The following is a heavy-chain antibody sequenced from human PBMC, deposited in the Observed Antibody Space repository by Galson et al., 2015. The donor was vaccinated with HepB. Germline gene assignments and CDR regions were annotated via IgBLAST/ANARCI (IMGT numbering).Heavy chain of an antibody. CDR2: IKSKTDGGTT. Sequence: SLRLSCAASGFTFSNAWMSWVRQAPGKGLEWVGRIKSKTDGGTTDYAAPVKGRFTISGDDSKNTLYLQMNSLKTEDTAVYYCTTEIVGATKDYWGQGTLVTVSS. J-gene: IGHJ4*02. CDR1: GFTFSNAW. V-gene: IGHV3-15*01. D-gene: IGHD1-26*01. CDR3: TTEIVGATKDY.